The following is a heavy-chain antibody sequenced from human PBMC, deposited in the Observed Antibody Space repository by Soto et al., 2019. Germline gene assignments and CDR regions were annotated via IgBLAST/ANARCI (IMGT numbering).Heavy chain of an antibody. Sequence: QVQLQESGPGLVKTSQTLSLPCTVSGCSFSSGDHYWGCMRHPSGKGLRWIGYTYYCGSTYSNPSLKSRVTISADTSKNQFSLKLSSVTAADPAVYYCARRPGELLWFDPWCQGTLVTVSS. CDR2: TYYCGST. CDR3: ARRPGELLWFDP. J-gene: IGHJ5*02. CDR1: GCSFSSGDHY. D-gene: IGHD1-26*01. V-gene: IGHV4-30-4*01.